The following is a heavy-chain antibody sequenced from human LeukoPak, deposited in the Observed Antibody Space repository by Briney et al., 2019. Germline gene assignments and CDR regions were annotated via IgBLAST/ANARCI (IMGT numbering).Heavy chain of an antibody. D-gene: IGHD3-10*01. CDR3: AKDLGMVRGVTEYYYYYYGMDV. Sequence: GGSLRLSCAASGFTFSSYGMHWVRQAPGKGLEWVAVISYDGSNKYYADSVKGRFTISRDNSKNTLYLQMNSLRAEDTAVYYCAKDLGMVRGVTEYYYYYYGMDVWGQGTTVTVSS. J-gene: IGHJ6*02. CDR1: GFTFSSYG. CDR2: ISYDGSNK. V-gene: IGHV3-30*18.